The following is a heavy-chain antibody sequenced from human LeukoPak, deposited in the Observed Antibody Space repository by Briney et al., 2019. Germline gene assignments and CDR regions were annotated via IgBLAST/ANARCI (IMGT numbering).Heavy chain of an antibody. D-gene: IGHD5-12*01. CDR2: IYGGGSA. J-gene: IGHJ4*02. CDR1: GFTFSSYS. Sequence: PGGSLRLSCAASGFTFSSYSMNWVRQAPGKGLEWVSVIYGGGSAYYADSVKGRFTISRDNSKNTLYLQMNSLRAEDTAVYYCGRAVATTFLPFDYWGQGTLVTVSS. CDR3: GRAVATTFLPFDY. V-gene: IGHV3-53*01.